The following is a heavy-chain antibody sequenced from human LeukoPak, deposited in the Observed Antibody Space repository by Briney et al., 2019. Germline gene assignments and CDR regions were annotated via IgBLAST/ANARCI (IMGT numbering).Heavy chain of an antibody. J-gene: IGHJ4*02. CDR3: TTLLLWFGFDY. CDR1: GFTFSNAW. CDR2: MRSKTDGGTI. D-gene: IGHD3-10*01. Sequence: SGGSLRLSCAASGFTFSNAWMSWVRQAPGKGLEWAGRMRSKTDGGTIDYAAPVKGRFTISRDDSKNTLHLQMNSLKTEDTGVYYCTTLLLWFGFDYWGQGSLVTVSS. V-gene: IGHV3-15*01.